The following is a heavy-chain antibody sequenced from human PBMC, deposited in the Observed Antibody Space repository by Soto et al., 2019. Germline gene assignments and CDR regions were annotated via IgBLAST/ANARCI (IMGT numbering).Heavy chain of an antibody. Sequence: SETLSLTCAVYGGSFSGYYWSWIRQPPGKGLEWIGEINHSGSTNYNPSLKSRVTISVDTSKNQFSLKLSSVTAADTAVYYCARCEEFVAAAGTSYYYYMDVWGKGTTVTVSS. CDR3: ARCEEFVAAAGTSYYYYMDV. J-gene: IGHJ6*03. D-gene: IGHD6-13*01. V-gene: IGHV4-34*01. CDR1: GGSFSGYY. CDR2: INHSGST.